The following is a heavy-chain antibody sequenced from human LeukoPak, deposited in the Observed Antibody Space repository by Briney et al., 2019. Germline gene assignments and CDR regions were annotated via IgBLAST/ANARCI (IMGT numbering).Heavy chain of an antibody. CDR2: IKQDGSEK. D-gene: IGHD3-10*01. CDR3: ARDLRPYGSGSYSVFDI. V-gene: IGHV3-7*01. CDR1: GFTFSSYW. Sequence: PGGSLRLSCAASGFTFSSYWMSWVRQAPGKGREWVANIKQDGSEKYYVDSVKGRFTISRDNAKNSLYLQMNSLRAEDTAVYYCARDLRPYGSGSYSVFDIWGQGTRVTVSS. J-gene: IGHJ3*02.